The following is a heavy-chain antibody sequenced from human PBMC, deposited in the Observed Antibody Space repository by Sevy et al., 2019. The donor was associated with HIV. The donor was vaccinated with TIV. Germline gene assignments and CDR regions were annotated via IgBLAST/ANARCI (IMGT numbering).Heavy chain of an antibody. V-gene: IGHV3-49*04. CDR2: LKSDVYGGTV. J-gene: IGHJ4*02. CDR1: GFTFGDYC. CDR3: TRWKAAQSIFDY. Sequence: GGSLRLSCTASGFTFGDYCMSWVRQAPGKGLEWLAFLKSDVYGGTVDHAASVRGRFVISRDASKTIAYLQMNDLKTEDTGVYYCTRWKAAQSIFDYWGQGALVTVSS. D-gene: IGHD6-13*01.